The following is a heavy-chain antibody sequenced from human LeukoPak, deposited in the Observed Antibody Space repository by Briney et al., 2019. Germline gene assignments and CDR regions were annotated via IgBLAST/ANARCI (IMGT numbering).Heavy chain of an antibody. CDR1: GFTFSSYS. V-gene: IGHV3-21*01. CDR3: ARRFLGYCSGGSCYPPVPIDY. D-gene: IGHD2-15*01. Sequence: PGGSLRLSCAASGFTFSSYSMNWVRQAPGKGLEWVSSISSSSSYIYYADSVKGRFTISRDNAKNSLYLQMNSLRAEDTAVYYCARRFLGYCSGGSCYPPVPIDYWGQGTLVTVSS. J-gene: IGHJ4*02. CDR2: ISSSSSYI.